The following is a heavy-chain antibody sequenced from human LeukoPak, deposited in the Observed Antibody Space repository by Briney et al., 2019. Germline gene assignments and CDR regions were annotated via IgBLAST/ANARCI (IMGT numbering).Heavy chain of an antibody. J-gene: IGHJ4*02. D-gene: IGHD3-22*01. CDR1: GFTFISYA. Sequence: PGGSLRLSCAASGFTFISYAMSWVRQAPGKGLEWVAAISGSGGSTYYADRVKCPFTISINNSKNTLYLQMNSLRAEDTAVYYCAKERAIIVVVITPFFDYWGQGTLVTVSS. CDR2: ISGSGGST. CDR3: AKERAIIVVVITPFFDY. V-gene: IGHV3-23*01.